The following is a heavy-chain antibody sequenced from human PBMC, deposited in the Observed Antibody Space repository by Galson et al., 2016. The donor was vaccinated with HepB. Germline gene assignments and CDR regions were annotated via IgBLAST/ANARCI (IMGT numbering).Heavy chain of an antibody. J-gene: IGHJ5*02. Sequence: SVKVSCKVSGGTFSSYAISWVRQAPGQGLEWMGGIIPFLETTDYAQKFQGRVTITADESTSTAYMELSSLRSEDTAVYYCASDPHIVLTIKGYTNGSWFDPWGQGTLVTVSS. V-gene: IGHV1-69*13. CDR2: IIPFLETT. CDR1: GGTFSSYA. D-gene: IGHD6-19*01. CDR3: ASDPHIVLTIKGYTNGSWFDP.